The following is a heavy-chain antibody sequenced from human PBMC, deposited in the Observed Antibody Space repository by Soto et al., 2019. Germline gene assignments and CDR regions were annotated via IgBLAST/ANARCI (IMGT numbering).Heavy chain of an antibody. J-gene: IGHJ4*02. V-gene: IGHV1-69*02. CDR2: IIPILGIA. Sequence: QVQLVQSGAEVKKPGSSVKVSCKASGGTFSSYTISWVRQAPGQGLEWMGRIIPILGIANYAQKFQGRVTITADKSTSTAYMELSSLRSEDPAVYYCAGSPNYYDSSGYYPPLVPLDYWGQGTLVTVSS. D-gene: IGHD3-22*01. CDR1: GGTFSSYT. CDR3: AGSPNYYDSSGYYPPLVPLDY.